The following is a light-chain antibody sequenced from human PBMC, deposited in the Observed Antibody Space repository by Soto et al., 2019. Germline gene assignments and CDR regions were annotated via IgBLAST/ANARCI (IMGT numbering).Light chain of an antibody. V-gene: IGLV7-46*01. CDR1: TGDVTSGHY. CDR3: LLAYGSIRV. CDR2: DTS. J-gene: IGLJ3*02. Sequence: QAVVTQEPSLTVSPGGTVTLTCGSSTGDVTSGHYPYWFQQKPGQAPRTLIYDTSSKISWTPARFSGSILGGKAALTLSGAQPEDETDYYCLLAYGSIRVFGGGTKLTVL.